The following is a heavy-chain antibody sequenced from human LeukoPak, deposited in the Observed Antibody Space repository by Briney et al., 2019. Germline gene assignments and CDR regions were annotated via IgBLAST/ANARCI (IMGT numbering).Heavy chain of an antibody. D-gene: IGHD3-22*01. V-gene: IGHV4-34*01. CDR3: ARVKKGPRLVPFDY. CDR1: GGSFSGYY. J-gene: IGHJ4*02. Sequence: SETLSLTCAVYGGSFSGYYWSWVRQPPGKGLEWIGEINHSGSTNYNPSLTSRVTISVDTSKNQFSLKLSSVTAADTAVYYCARVKKGPRLVPFDYWGQGTLVTVSS. CDR2: INHSGST.